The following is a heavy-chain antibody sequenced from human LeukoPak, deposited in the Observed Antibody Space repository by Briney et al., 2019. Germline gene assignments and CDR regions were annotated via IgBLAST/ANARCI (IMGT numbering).Heavy chain of an antibody. CDR3: ARLMTRYDLGDAFDI. D-gene: IGHD5-12*01. J-gene: IGHJ3*02. Sequence: SETLSLTCTVSGGSISSYYWSWIRQPPGKGLEWIGYIYYSGSTNYNPSLKSRVTISVDTSKNQFSLKLSSVTAADTAVYYCARLMTRYDLGDAFDIWGQGTMVTVSS. V-gene: IGHV4-59*08. CDR1: GGSISSYY. CDR2: IYYSGST.